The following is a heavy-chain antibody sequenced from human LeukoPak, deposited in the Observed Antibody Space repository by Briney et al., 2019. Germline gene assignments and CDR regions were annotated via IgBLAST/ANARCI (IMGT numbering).Heavy chain of an antibody. D-gene: IGHD3-22*01. Sequence: SETLSLTCTVSGSSISSSNYYWGWIRQPPGKGLEWIGSIYYSGSTYYNPSLKSRVTISVDTSKNQFSLKLSSVTAADTAVYYCARQVVFYYDSSGYFGYWGQGTLVTVSS. CDR3: ARQVVFYYDSSGYFGY. CDR2: IYYSGST. J-gene: IGHJ4*02. V-gene: IGHV4-39*01. CDR1: GSSISSSNYY.